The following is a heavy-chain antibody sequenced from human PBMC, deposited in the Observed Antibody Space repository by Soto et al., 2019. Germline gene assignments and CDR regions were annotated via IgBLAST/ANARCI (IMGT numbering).Heavy chain of an antibody. V-gene: IGHV1-18*01. D-gene: IGHD6-6*01. CDR1: GYTFTTYA. Sequence: QVQLVQSGAEVKKPGASVKLSCKASGYTFTTYAISWVRQAPGQGLEWMGWLRTYDGHTDYAQNLQGRVTMNTDTSTNTAYMELRSLRSDDTAVYYCARDRLHTSSSITFDYWGQGALVTVSS. CDR3: ARDRLHTSSSITFDY. CDR2: LRTYDGHT. J-gene: IGHJ4*02.